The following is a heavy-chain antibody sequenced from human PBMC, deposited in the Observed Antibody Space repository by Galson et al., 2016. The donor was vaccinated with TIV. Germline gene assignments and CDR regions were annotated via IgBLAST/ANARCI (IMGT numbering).Heavy chain of an antibody. V-gene: IGHV1-46*03. CDR1: GNIFTRDY. Sequence: SVKVSCKASGNIFTRDYVHWVRQAPGQGLEWMGVIDPTYGGTTFAQKFQALVTMTRDTSTSTVYMEVSGLKSDDTAVYYCIRDLGRLRDFWGQGTLATVSS. D-gene: IGHD7-27*01. CDR3: IRDLGRLRDF. J-gene: IGHJ4*02. CDR2: IDPTYGGT.